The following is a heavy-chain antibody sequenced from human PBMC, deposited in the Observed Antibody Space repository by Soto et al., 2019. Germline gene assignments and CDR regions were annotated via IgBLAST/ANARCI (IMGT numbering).Heavy chain of an antibody. V-gene: IGHV4-34*01. J-gene: IGHJ4*02. CDR2: INHSGST. Sequence: PSETLSLTCAVYGGSFSGYYWSWIRQPPGKGLEWIGEINHSGSTNYNPSLKSRVTISVDTSKNQFSLKLSSVTAADTAVYYCARGRKQQLVRSYFDYWGQGTLVTVSS. CDR1: GGSFSGYY. D-gene: IGHD6-13*01. CDR3: ARGRKQQLVRSYFDY.